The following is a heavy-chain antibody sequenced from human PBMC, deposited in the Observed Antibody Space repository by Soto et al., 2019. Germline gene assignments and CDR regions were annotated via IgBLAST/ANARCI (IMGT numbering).Heavy chain of an antibody. Sequence: PSQTLSLTCAISGDSVSSNSAAWNWIRLSPSRGLEWLARTYYRSRWYNDYAVSVRSRITVNPDTSKNQFSLQPTSVTPEDTAVYYCAGTTSHQWYYMDVWGKGTTVTVS. CDR2: TYYRSRWYN. CDR3: AGTTSHQWYYMDV. J-gene: IGHJ6*03. CDR1: GDSVSSNSAA. D-gene: IGHD1-7*01. V-gene: IGHV6-1*01.